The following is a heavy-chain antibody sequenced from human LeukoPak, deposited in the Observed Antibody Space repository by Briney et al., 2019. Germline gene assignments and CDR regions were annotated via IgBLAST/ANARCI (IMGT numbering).Heavy chain of an antibody. CDR2: NYYSGST. Sequence: PSETLSLTCTVSGGSISSYYWSWIRQPPGKGLEWIGYNYYSGSTNYNPSLKSRVTISVDTSKNQFSLKLSSVTAADTAVYYCARHSWSGYPFDYWGQGTLVTVSS. J-gene: IGHJ4*02. D-gene: IGHD3-3*01. CDR1: GGSISSYY. CDR3: ARHSWSGYPFDY. V-gene: IGHV4-59*08.